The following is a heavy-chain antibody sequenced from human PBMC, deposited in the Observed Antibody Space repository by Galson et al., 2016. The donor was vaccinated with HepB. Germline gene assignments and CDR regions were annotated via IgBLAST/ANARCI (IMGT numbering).Heavy chain of an antibody. CDR3: ARGERVWTTVTTPQPVSSYFDY. V-gene: IGHV4-34*01. D-gene: IGHD4-17*01. J-gene: IGHJ4*02. Sequence: SETLSLTCAVFDGSFGGHYWSWIRQPPGKGLEWIGEINRSGSTNYNPSLKSRVTISVDTSKNQFSLKLSSVAAADTAVYYCARGERVWTTVTTPQPVSSYFDYWGQGTVVTGSS. CDR2: INRSGST. CDR1: DGSFGGHY.